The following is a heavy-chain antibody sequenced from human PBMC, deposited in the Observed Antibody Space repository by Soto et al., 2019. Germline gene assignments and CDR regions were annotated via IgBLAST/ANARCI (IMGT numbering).Heavy chain of an antibody. J-gene: IGHJ5*02. CDR1: GGSISSGGYY. Sequence: LSPTCTVSGGSISSGGYYWSWIRQHPGKGLEWIGYIYYSGSTYYNPSLKSRVTISVDTSKNQFSLKLSSVTAADTAVYYCARGNKAAGIYWFDPWGQGTLVTVSS. V-gene: IGHV4-31*03. CDR3: ARGNKAAGIYWFDP. CDR2: IYYSGST. D-gene: IGHD6-13*01.